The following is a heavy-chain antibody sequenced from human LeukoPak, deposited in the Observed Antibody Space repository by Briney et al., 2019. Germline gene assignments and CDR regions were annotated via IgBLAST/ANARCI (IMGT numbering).Heavy chain of an antibody. CDR1: GGSISSSSYY. CDR2: IYYSGST. J-gene: IGHJ4*02. D-gene: IGHD4-23*01. CDR3: AGRTVVFDY. Sequence: SETLSLTCTVSGGSISSSSYYWGWIRQPPGKGLEWIGSIYYSGSTYYNPSLKSRVTISVDTSKNQFSLKLSSVTAADTAVYYCAGRTVVFDYWGQGTLVTVSS. V-gene: IGHV4-39*01.